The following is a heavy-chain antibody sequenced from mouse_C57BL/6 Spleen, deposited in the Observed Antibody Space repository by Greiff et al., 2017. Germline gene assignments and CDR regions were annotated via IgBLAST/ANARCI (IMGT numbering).Heavy chain of an antibody. CDR1: GFSLSTFGMG. J-gene: IGHJ2*01. CDR2: IWWDDDK. V-gene: IGHV8-8*01. CDR3: ARIAEDSNPYYFDD. Sequence: QVTLKVSGPGILQPSQTLSLPCSFSGFSLSTFGMGVGWIRQPSGKGLEWLAHIWWDDDKYYNPALKSRLTISKDTSKNQVFLKIAKGDTADTATDYCARIAEDSNPYYFDDWGQGTTLTVSS. D-gene: IGHD2-5*01.